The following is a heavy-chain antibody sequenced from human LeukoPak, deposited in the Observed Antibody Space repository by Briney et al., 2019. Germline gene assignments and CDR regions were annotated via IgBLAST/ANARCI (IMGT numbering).Heavy chain of an antibody. CDR2: ITHSGAND. Sequence: GSLRLSCAGSGFTFSDYYMGWIRQAPGKGLEWVSYITHSGANDYYADSVKGRFTISRDNAEKSLYLEMNSLRAEDTAVYYCARTLTHYYDSSGYRILAYWGQGTLVTVSS. D-gene: IGHD3-22*01. J-gene: IGHJ4*02. V-gene: IGHV3-11*04. CDR1: GFTFSDYY. CDR3: ARTLTHYYDSSGYRILAY.